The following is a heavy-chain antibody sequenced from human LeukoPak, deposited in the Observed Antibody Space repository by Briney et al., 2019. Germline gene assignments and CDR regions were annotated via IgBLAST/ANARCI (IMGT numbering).Heavy chain of an antibody. CDR3: ATDYYDSSGYPLWYSDL. CDR2: IYYSGST. D-gene: IGHD3-22*01. CDR1: GGSISSYY. V-gene: IGHV4-59*01. J-gene: IGHJ2*01. Sequence: SETLSLTCTVSGGSISSYYWSWIRQPPGKGLEWIGYIYYSGSTNYNPSLKSRVTISVDTSKNQFSLKLSSVTAADTAVYYCATDYYDSSGYPLWYSDLWGRGTLVTVSS.